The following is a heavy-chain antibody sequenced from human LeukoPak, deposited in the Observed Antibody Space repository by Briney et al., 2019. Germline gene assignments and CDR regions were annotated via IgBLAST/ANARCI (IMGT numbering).Heavy chain of an antibody. J-gene: IGHJ6*03. V-gene: IGHV1-2*06. D-gene: IGHD3-3*01. CDR3: ARVRRITIFGVVTIRDYYYYYMDV. CDR2: INPNSGGT. CDR1: GYTFTGYY. Sequence: ASVKVSCKASGYTFTGYYMHWVRQAPGQGLEWMGRINPNSGGTNYAQKFQGRVTMTRDTSISTAYMELSRLRSDDTAVYYCARVRRITIFGVVTIRDYYYYYMDVWGKGTTVTVSS.